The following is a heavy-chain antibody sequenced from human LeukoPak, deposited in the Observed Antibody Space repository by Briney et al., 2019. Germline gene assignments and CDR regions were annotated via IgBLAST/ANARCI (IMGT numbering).Heavy chain of an antibody. CDR3: ARAYDRSGYQSRGFDY. CDR1: GFTFSDYY. V-gene: IGHV4-4*09. J-gene: IGHJ4*02. CDR2: IYISGKT. Sequence: LRLSCAASGFTFSDYYMSWIRQAPGKGLEWIGRIYISGKTDYRPSLKSRATISVDTSRNQFSLKLSSVTAADTAVYFCARAYDRSGYQSRGFDYWGQGALVNVSS. D-gene: IGHD3-22*01.